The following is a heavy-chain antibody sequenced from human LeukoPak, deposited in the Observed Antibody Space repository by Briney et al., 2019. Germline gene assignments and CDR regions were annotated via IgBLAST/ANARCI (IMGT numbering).Heavy chain of an antibody. J-gene: IGHJ4*02. V-gene: IGHV3-23*01. CDR3: AKDAAGPEY. CDR2: ISASGRDT. D-gene: IGHD6-13*01. Sequence: GGSLRLSCVVSGLSFSSYSMTWVRKAPGKGLEWVSGISASGRDTWFPVSVKGRFTISRDDSKNTLFLQMNSLRVEDTAIYYCAKDAAGPEYWGQGTLVTVSS. CDR1: GLSFSSYS.